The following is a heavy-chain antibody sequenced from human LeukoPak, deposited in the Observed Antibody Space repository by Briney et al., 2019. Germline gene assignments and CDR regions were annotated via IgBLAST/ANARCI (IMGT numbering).Heavy chain of an antibody. J-gene: IGHJ3*02. CDR1: GYTFTGYY. D-gene: IGHD3-22*01. Sequence: GASVKVSCKASGYTFTGYYMHWVRQAPGQGLEWMGWINPNSGGTNYAQKFQGRVTMTRDTSISTAYMELSRLRSDDTAVYYCARALSYYDSSGYYDDAFDIWGQGTMVTVSS. V-gene: IGHV1-2*02. CDR2: INPNSGGT. CDR3: ARALSYYDSSGYYDDAFDI.